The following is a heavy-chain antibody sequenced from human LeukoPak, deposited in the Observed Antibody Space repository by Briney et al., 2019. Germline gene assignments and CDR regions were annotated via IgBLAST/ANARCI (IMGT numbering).Heavy chain of an antibody. J-gene: IGHJ4*02. D-gene: IGHD6-6*01. CDR2: IRSKANSYAT. CDR3: SRSMYSSSPDY. V-gene: IGHV3-73*01. Sequence: PGGSLRLSCAASAFTFRTYYMSWVRQASGKGLEWIGRIRSKANSYATAYAASAKGRFTISRDDSKNTAYLQMNSLKTEDTAVYYCSRSMYSSSPDYWGQGTLVTVSS. CDR1: AFTFRTYY.